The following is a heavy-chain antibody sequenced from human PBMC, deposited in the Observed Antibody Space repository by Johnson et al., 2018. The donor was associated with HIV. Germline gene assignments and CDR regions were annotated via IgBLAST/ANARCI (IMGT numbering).Heavy chain of an antibody. D-gene: IGHD5-24*01. Sequence: VQLVESGGGLVQPGGSLRLSCAASGFTVSSNYMSWVRQAPGKGLEWVSVIYSVASTYYADSVKGRFTISRDNSKNTLYLQMGSLRAEDMAVYFCARCRDAYTLLSAFDIWGQGTMVTVSS. J-gene: IGHJ3*02. CDR1: GFTVSSNY. CDR3: ARCRDAYTLLSAFDI. CDR2: IYSVAST. V-gene: IGHV3-66*02.